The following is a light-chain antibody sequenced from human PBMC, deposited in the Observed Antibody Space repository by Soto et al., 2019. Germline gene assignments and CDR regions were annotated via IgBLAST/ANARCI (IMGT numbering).Light chain of an antibody. CDR1: SSDVGGYNY. CDR3: SSYTSSSPVV. Sequence: QSALTQPASVSGSPGQSITISCTGTSSDVGGYNYVSWYQQHPGKAPKLMIYDVSNRPSGVSNRFSGSKSGNTASLTISGLPAEDEADYYCSSYTSSSPVVFGGGTKLTV. V-gene: IGLV2-14*01. CDR2: DVS. J-gene: IGLJ2*01.